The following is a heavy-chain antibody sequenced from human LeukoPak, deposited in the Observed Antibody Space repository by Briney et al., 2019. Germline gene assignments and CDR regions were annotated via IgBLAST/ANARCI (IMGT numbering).Heavy chain of an antibody. CDR3: AKDSTVAGPLDY. V-gene: IGHV3-30*18. J-gene: IGHJ4*01. CDR1: EFTFSHYG. D-gene: IGHD6-19*01. CDR2: ISYHGSDK. Sequence: GGSLRLSCAASEFTFSHYGMHWVRQAPGKGLEWVALISYHGSDKYYTDSVKGRFTVSRDNSKNTLYLQMDSLRPEDTAVYYCAKDSTVAGPLDYWGQEPWSPSPQ.